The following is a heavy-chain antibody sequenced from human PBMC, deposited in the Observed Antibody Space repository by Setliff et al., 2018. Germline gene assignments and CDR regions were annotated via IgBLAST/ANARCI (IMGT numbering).Heavy chain of an antibody. J-gene: IGHJ6*03. CDR3: ARGPWKHSAYYYYYYMDV. V-gene: IGHV3-53*01. D-gene: IGHD1-1*01. CDR1: GLTVSNDF. CDR2: IYNIGET. Sequence: GGSLRLSCVVSGLTVSNDFMGWVRQAPGKGLEWVSVIYNIGETRYADSVKGRFTISRDKSKNTLYLHLSSLRVEDTATYYCARGPWKHSAYYYYYYMDVWGKGTTVTV.